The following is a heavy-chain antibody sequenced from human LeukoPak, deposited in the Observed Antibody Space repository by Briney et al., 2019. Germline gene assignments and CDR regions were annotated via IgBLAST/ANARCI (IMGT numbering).Heavy chain of an antibody. Sequence: ASVKVSCKASGGTFSSYAISWVRQAPGQGLEWMGGIIPIFGTASYAQKFQGRVTMTRDTSTSTVYMELSSLRSEDTAVYYCARGMAVAGSTDYWGQGTLVTVSS. CDR3: ARGMAVAGSTDY. J-gene: IGHJ4*02. CDR1: GGTFSSYA. V-gene: IGHV1-69*05. D-gene: IGHD6-19*01. CDR2: IIPIFGTA.